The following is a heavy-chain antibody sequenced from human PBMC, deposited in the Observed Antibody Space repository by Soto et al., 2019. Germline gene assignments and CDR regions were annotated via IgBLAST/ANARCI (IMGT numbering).Heavy chain of an antibody. V-gene: IGHV1-69*01. CDR3: ARGKAGYSGIYRGWRFDP. J-gene: IGHJ5*02. Sequence: QVQLVQSGAEVKKPGSSVKVSCKASGGTFSSYAISWVRQAPGQGLEWMGGIIPIFGTANYAQKFQGRVTITADESTSTAYMELSSLRSEDTAMYYCARGKAGYSGIYRGWRFDPWGQGTLVTVSS. CDR1: GGTFSSYA. CDR2: IIPIFGTA. D-gene: IGHD1-26*01.